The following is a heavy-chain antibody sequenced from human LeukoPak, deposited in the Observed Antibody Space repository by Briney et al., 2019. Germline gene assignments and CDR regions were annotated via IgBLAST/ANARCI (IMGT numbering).Heavy chain of an antibody. D-gene: IGHD6-19*01. CDR3: ARLPGYSSPHFDY. J-gene: IGHJ4*02. V-gene: IGHV4-59*08. CDR2: IYYSGCT. CDR1: GGSISSYY. Sequence: SETLSLTCTVSGGSISSYYWSWIRQPPGKGLEWIGYIYYSGCTNYNPSLKSRVTISVDTSKNQFSLKLSSVTAADTAVYYCARLPGYSSPHFDYWGQGTLVTVSS.